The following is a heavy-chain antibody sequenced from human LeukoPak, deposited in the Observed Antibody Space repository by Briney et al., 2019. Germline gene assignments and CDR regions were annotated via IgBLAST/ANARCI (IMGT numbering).Heavy chain of an antibody. J-gene: IGHJ4*02. Sequence: GGSLRLSCAASGFTFSDYSMNWVRQAPGRGLEWLSYIGLASGFTSYADSVKGRFTISRDNSKNTLYLQMNSLRAEDTAVYYCARERGGEWELTYYFDYWGQGTLVTVSS. D-gene: IGHD1-26*01. CDR3: ARERGGEWELTYYFDY. CDR2: IGLASGFT. CDR1: GFTFSDYS. V-gene: IGHV3-21*05.